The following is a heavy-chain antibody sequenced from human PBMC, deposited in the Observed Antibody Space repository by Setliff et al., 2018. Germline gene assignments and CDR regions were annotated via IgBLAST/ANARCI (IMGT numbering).Heavy chain of an antibody. CDR2: INYHGSIFHDGTTHST. D-gene: IGHD3-3*01. Sequence: PSETLSLTCTVSGGSISNGTFYWGWIRQPPGKGLEWIGSINYHGSIFHDGTTHSTYYNPSLKSRVTISIDTSKSQFSLKLSSVTAADMALYYCARNPDFLQYSFDLWGRGTLVTVPQ. J-gene: IGHJ2*01. CDR3: ARNPDFLQYSFDL. V-gene: IGHV4-39*07. CDR1: GGSISNGTFY.